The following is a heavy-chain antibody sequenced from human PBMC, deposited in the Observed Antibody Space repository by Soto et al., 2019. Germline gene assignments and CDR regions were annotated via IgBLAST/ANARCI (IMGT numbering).Heavy chain of an antibody. CDR1: GFTFSSYT. D-gene: IGHD3-3*01. CDR3: ARSGGVVTPRDSYYYYVDV. CDR2: ISRSSSTI. Sequence: GGSLRLSCAASGFTFSSYTMNWVRQAPGKGLEWVSYISRSSSTIYYADSVKGRFTISRDNAKNSLYLQMYSLRADDTAVYYCARSGGVVTPRDSYYYYVDVWGIGTTVTVSS. J-gene: IGHJ6*03. V-gene: IGHV3-48*01.